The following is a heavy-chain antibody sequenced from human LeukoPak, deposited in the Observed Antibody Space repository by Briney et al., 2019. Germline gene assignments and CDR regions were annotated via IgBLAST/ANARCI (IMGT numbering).Heavy chain of an antibody. CDR3: ARDLDGYYFDN. CDR1: GYSFITYY. CDR2: IDTNVGRP. D-gene: IGHD3-10*01. J-gene: IGHJ4*02. Sequence: ASVKLSCKSSGYSFITYYIHWVRPAPGQGLEWMGIIDTNVGRPTYAQNFQGRVTMTRDTSTRTVYMELSSLRSEDTAVYFCARDLDGYYFDNWGLGTLVTVSS. V-gene: IGHV1-46*01.